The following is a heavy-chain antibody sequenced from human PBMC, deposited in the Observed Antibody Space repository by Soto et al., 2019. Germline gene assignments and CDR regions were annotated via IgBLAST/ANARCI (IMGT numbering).Heavy chain of an antibody. J-gene: IGHJ4*02. CDR3: ARAGYCSGGTCFHGNCDY. D-gene: IGHD2-15*01. V-gene: IGHV1-46*01. Sequence: QVQLVQSGAEVKRPGASVKVSCKASGYTFTTYYMHWVRQAPGPGLEWLGIINPNGGSTTYARKFQGRVTMTRDTSTSTVYLELRSLRSEDTAVYYCARAGYCSGGTCFHGNCDYWGQGTLVTVSA. CDR2: INPNGGST. CDR1: GYTFTTYY.